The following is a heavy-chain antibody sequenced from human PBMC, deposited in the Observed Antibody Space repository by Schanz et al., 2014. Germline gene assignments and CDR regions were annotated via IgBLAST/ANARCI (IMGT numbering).Heavy chain of an antibody. CDR1: GYTVSALA. J-gene: IGHJ3*01. Sequence: QVQLLQSGSEVKKPGASVKVSCEISGYTVSALAMHWVRQAPGKGLEWLGGFDVEDGETIYAQKFQGRVTMTEDTSTETAYMELSGLRSGDTAVYCCATNSPVRMVRGSNAFDAWGQGTMVTVSS. CDR3: ATNSPVRMVRGSNAFDA. V-gene: IGHV1-24*01. CDR2: FDVEDGET. D-gene: IGHD3-10*01.